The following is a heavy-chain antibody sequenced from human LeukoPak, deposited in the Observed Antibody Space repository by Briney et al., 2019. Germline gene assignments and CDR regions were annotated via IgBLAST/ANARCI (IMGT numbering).Heavy chain of an antibody. J-gene: IGHJ5*02. CDR3: TRNPEMQYWFDP. D-gene: IGHD2/OR15-2a*01. V-gene: IGHV3-30-3*01. CDR1: GFTFRAHS. Sequence: GGSLRLSCAASGFTFRAHSMHRVRQTPGKGLEWVAFTSYDGSKKYYGDSVKGRFTISRDNSKNTLYLEVSTLRAEDTAVYYCTRNPEMQYWFDPWGQGTLVTVSS. CDR2: TSYDGSKK.